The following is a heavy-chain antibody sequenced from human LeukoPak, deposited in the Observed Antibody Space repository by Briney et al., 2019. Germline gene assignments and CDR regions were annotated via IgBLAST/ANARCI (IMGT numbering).Heavy chain of an antibody. V-gene: IGHV3-23*01. CDR3: AKDANYLRSSGYLIPIDF. CDR1: GFSVSNNY. D-gene: IGHD3-22*01. Sequence: PGGSLRLSCAASGFSVSNNYMAWVRQAPGKGLEWVAAISGNGLGTYYADSVKGRFNISRDNSGNTLYLQMNSLRIEDTAFYYCAKDANYLRSSGYLIPIDFWGQGTLVTVSS. CDR2: ISGNGLGT. J-gene: IGHJ4*02.